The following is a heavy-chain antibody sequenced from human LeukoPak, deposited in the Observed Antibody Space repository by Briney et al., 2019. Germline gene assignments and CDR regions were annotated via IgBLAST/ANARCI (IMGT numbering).Heavy chain of an antibody. CDR1: GFTFSGYA. V-gene: IGHV3-23*01. CDR2: IGGAGDIT. Sequence: GGSLRLSCAASGFTFSGYAMSWVRQAPGMGLEWVSAIGGAGDITHYADSVKGRFSIYRDNSENMLYLQMNTLIAEDTAVYYCARDRYAPAKYDFDYWGQGTLVTVSS. CDR3: ARDRYAPAKYDFDY. J-gene: IGHJ4*02. D-gene: IGHD2-15*01.